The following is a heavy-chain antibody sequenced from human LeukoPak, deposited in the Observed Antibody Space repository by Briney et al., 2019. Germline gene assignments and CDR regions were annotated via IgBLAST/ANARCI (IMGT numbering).Heavy chain of an antibody. CDR1: GGSFSGYY. J-gene: IGHJ4*02. V-gene: IGHV4-34*01. Sequence: SETLSLTCAVYGGSFSGYYRSWIRQPPGKGLEWIGEINHSGSTNYNPSLKSRVTISVDTSKNQFSLKLSSVTAADTAVYYRAGNARASSDYWGQGTLVTVSS. CDR2: INHSGST. D-gene: IGHD2-2*01. CDR3: AGNARASSDY.